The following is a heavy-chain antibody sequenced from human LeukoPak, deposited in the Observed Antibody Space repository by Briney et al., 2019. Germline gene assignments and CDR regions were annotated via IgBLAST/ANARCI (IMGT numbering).Heavy chain of an antibody. CDR3: ARTVMVRGVIKYYFDY. Sequence: RASVNVSCKASGYTFTGYYTHWVRQAPGRGREGMGWINSNSGGTNYAQKFQGRVTMTRDTSISTAYMELSRLRSDDTAVYYCARTVMVRGVIKYYFDYWGQGTLVTVSS. CDR2: INSNSGGT. D-gene: IGHD3-10*01. V-gene: IGHV1-2*02. J-gene: IGHJ4*02. CDR1: GYTFTGYY.